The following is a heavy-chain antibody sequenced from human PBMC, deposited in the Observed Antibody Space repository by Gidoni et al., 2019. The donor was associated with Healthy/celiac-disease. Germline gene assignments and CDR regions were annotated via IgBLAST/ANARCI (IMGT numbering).Heavy chain of an antibody. J-gene: IGHJ4*02. CDR2: IGGWGVGT. V-gene: IGHV3-23*01. Sequence: EVQLLEYGGGLVQPGGSLRLSCAASGFTLSSYAMSWVRQAPGTGLGWVSTIGGWGVGTHYADSVKGRFTISRDNSKNTLYVQMNSLGADDTAVYYCAKFETGGDWVVGYWGQGTLVTVSS. D-gene: IGHD2-21*02. CDR3: AKFETGGDWVVGY. CDR1: GFTLSSYA.